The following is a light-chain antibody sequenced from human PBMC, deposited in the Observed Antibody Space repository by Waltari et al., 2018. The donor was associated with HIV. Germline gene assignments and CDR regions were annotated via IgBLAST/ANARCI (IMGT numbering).Light chain of an antibody. J-gene: IGLJ2*01. CDR2: QDT. CDR1: KLGDRY. Sequence: SSELTQAPSVSVSPGQTASLTCSGDKLGDRYSSWYQQKPGQSPVLVIYQDTKRPSGISGRVSGSNSENTATLTISGTQAMDEADYYCQVWDNSSAVVFGGGTKLTVL. V-gene: IGLV3-1*01. CDR3: QVWDNSSAVV.